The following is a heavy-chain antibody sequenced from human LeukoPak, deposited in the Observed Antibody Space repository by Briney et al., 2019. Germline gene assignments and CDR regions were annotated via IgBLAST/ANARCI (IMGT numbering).Heavy chain of an antibody. Sequence: ASVKVSCKASGYTFTGYYIHWVRQAPGQGLEWMGWINPNSGGTKYAQKFQGRVTMTRDTSIPTAYMDLSRLTFDDTAIYYCATTSGFWSGGGGIWGQGTLVTVSS. D-gene: IGHD3-3*01. CDR1: GYTFTGYY. V-gene: IGHV1-2*02. CDR3: ATTSGFWSGGGGI. J-gene: IGHJ4*02. CDR2: INPNSGGT.